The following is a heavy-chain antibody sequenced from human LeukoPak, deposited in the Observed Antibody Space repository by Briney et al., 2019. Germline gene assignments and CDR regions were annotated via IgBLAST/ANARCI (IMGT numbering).Heavy chain of an antibody. V-gene: IGHV3-48*01. D-gene: IGHD3-22*01. CDR1: GFTVSSNY. CDR3: ARGSTYYDSSGQVPFDY. J-gene: IGHJ4*02. CDR2: ISSSSSTI. Sequence: GGSLRLSCVVSGFTVSSNYMSWVRQAPGKGLEWVSYISSSSSTIYYADSVKGRFTISRDNAKNSLYLQMNSLRAEDTAVYYCARGSTYYDSSGQVPFDYWGQGTLVTVSS.